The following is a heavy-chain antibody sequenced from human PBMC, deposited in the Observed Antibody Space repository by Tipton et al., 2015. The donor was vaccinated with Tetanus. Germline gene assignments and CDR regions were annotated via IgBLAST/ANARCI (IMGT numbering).Heavy chain of an antibody. CDR2: INYSGST. V-gene: IGHV4-31*02. J-gene: IGHJ4*02. Sequence: YINWVRQAPGKGLEWIGYINYSGSTYFNPSLKSRVTISADMSENQFSLRLTSVTAADTAVYYCARDVGGHYYFDFWGQGSLVTVSS. CDR1: Y. CDR3: ARDVGGHYYFDF. D-gene: IGHD1-26*01.